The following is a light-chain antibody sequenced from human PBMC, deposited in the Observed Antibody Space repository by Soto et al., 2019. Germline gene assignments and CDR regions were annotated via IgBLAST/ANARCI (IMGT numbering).Light chain of an antibody. CDR1: SSDVGSYYY. J-gene: IGLJ1*01. CDR2: EVN. V-gene: IGLV2-14*01. Sequence: QSALTQPASVSGSPGQSITISCTETSSDVGSYYYVSWYQQHPGTAPKPMISEVNKRPSGVSDRFSGSKSGNTASLTISGLQDEDEADYYCSSYTSSSTLVFGTGTKVTVL. CDR3: SSYTSSSTLV.